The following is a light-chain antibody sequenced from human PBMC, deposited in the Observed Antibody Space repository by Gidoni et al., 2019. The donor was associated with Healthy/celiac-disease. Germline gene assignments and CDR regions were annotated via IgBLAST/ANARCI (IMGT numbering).Light chain of an antibody. J-gene: IGKJ1*01. CDR3: QQYGSSPPWT. CDR1: QSVSSSY. Sequence: EIVLTQSPGTLSLSPGERATPSCRASQSVSSSYIAWYQQYPGQARRLLIYGASSRDTGIPDRFSGSGSGTDFTLTISRLEPEDFAVYYCQQYGSSPPWTFGQGTKVEIK. CDR2: GAS. V-gene: IGKV3-20*01.